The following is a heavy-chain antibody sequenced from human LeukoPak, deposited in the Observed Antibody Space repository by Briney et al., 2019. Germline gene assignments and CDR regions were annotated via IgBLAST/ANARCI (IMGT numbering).Heavy chain of an antibody. CDR3: ARESERWLQTLDY. D-gene: IGHD5-24*01. Sequence: SETLSLTCTVPGGSISRYYWSWIRQPPGKGLEWIGYISYTGSTTYNSSLKSRVTISLDTSQNQFSLKLTSVTAADTAVYYCARESERWLQTLDYWGQGTLVTVSS. V-gene: IGHV4-59*12. CDR1: GGSISRYY. CDR2: ISYTGST. J-gene: IGHJ4*02.